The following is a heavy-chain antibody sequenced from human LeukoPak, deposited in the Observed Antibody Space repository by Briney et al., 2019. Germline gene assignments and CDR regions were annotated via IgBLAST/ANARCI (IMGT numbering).Heavy chain of an antibody. D-gene: IGHD1-26*01. CDR2: INHSGGST. CDR3: ARDGGFAGIVGAKGFDF. CDR1: GYTFTSYY. V-gene: IGHV1-46*01. Sequence: GASVKVSCKASGYTFTSYYMHWVRQAPGQGLESMGIINHSGGSTSYAQKFQGRVTMTRDTSTSTVYMELNSLRVEDTAVYYCARDGGFAGIVGAKGFDFWCQGTLVTVSS. J-gene: IGHJ4*02.